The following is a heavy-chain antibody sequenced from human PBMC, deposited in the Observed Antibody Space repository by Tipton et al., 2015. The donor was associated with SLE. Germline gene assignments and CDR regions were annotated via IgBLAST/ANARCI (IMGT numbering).Heavy chain of an antibody. CDR1: GGSFSSGGYY. CDR2: IYYSGST. D-gene: IGHD4-17*01. CDR3: ARSGYYGDPERYYYGMDV. J-gene: IGHJ6*02. Sequence: GLVKPSETLSLTCAVYGGSFSSGGYYWSWIRQHPGKGLEWIGYIYYSGSTYYNPSLKSRVTISVDTSKNQFSLKLSSVTAADTAVYYCARSGYYGDPERYYYGMDVWGQGTTVTVSS. V-gene: IGHV4-31*11.